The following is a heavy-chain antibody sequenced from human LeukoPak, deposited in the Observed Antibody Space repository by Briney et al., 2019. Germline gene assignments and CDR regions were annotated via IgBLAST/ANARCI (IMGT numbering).Heavy chain of an antibody. CDR3: ARDRGSSGWSDAFDI. V-gene: IGHV1-69*13. J-gene: IGHJ3*02. Sequence: VKVSCKASGGTFSSYAISWVRQAPGQGLEWMGGIIPIFGTANYAQKFQGRVTITADESTSTAYMELSSLRSEDTAAYYCARDRGSSGWSDAFDIWGQGTMVTVSS. D-gene: IGHD6-19*01. CDR2: IIPIFGTA. CDR1: GGTFSSYA.